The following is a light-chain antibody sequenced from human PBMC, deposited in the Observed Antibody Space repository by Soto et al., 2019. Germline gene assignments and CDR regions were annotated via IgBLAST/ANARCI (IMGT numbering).Light chain of an antibody. J-gene: IGLJ3*02. V-gene: IGLV1-36*01. CDR2: YDD. Sequence: QSVLTQPPSVSGAPGQGVTISCSGSASNIGKNGVNWYQQLPGKAPKLVVYYDDLLASGVSDRFSGSNSGTSDSLAISGLQSEDEADYFCAAWDDGLNGLVFGGGTQLTVL. CDR3: AAWDDGLNGLV. CDR1: ASNIGKNG.